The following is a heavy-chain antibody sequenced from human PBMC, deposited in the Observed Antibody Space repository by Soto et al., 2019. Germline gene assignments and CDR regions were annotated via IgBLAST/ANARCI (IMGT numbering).Heavy chain of an antibody. D-gene: IGHD2-2*01. CDR3: ARLFCSSPSCYVKSAFDT. J-gene: IGHJ3*02. V-gene: IGHV5-51*01. CDR1: RYSFTSYW. CDR2: IYTGDSDT. Sequence: GESLKISCKGSRYSFTSYWIGWVRKMHGKGLERMGIIYTGDSDTRYSPSFQGQDTISDDKSISTAYLQWSSLKASDPAMYYCARLFCSSPSCYVKSAFDTWGQGTMVTVSS.